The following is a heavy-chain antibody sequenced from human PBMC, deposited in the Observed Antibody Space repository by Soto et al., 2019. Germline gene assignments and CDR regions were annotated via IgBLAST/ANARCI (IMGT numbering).Heavy chain of an antibody. CDR1: GFTFSNAW. J-gene: IGHJ4*02. D-gene: IGHD2-15*01. CDR2: ISSKADGGTT. CDR3: TTDPYCSGGSCFNFVY. Sequence: GGSLRLSCAASGFTFSNAWMSWVRQAPGKGLEWVGRISSKADGGTTDYAAPVKGRFTISRDDSKNTLYLQMNSLKTEDTAVYYCTTDPYCSGGSCFNFVYWGQGTLVTVSS. V-gene: IGHV3-15*01.